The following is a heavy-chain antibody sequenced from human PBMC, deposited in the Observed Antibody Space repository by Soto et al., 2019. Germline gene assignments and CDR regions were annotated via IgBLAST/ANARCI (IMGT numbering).Heavy chain of an antibody. Sequence: PGGSLRLSCAASGFTFSSYAMHWVRQAPGKGLEWVSAISGSGGSTYYADSVKGRFTISRDNSKNSLYLQMNSLRVEDTALYHCAREYGSGSSPPWFDPWGQGTLVTVSS. CDR2: ISGSGGST. CDR1: GFTFSSYA. D-gene: IGHD3-10*01. J-gene: IGHJ5*02. CDR3: AREYGSGSSPPWFDP. V-gene: IGHV3-23*01.